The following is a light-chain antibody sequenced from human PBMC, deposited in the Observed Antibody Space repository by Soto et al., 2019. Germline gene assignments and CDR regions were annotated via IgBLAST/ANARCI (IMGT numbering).Light chain of an antibody. CDR3: QQYISYWT. CDR2: AAS. V-gene: IGKV1-5*01. J-gene: IGKJ1*01. Sequence: DIRMYQSLSTLSASERDRVTITCRASHSISSWLAWYQQKPGKAPNLLIYAASTLESGVPSRFSGSGSGTEFTLTISSLQPDDFATYYCQQYISYWTFGQGTKVDIK. CDR1: HSISSW.